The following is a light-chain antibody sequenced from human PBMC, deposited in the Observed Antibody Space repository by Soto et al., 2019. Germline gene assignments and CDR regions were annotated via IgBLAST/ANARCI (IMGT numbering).Light chain of an antibody. J-gene: IGKJ1*01. CDR3: MQTLQTPRT. CDR2: LGS. CDR1: QSLLHSNGYNY. V-gene: IGKV2-28*01. Sequence: EIVMTQSPLSLPVTPGEPASISCRSSQSLLHSNGYNYLDWYLQKPGQSPQLLIDLGSNRASGVPARFSGSGAGTDFTLKISRVEAEDVGVYYCMQTLQTPRTVGQGTKVEIK.